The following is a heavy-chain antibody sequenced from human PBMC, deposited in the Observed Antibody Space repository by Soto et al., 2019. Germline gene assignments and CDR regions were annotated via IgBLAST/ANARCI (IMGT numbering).Heavy chain of an antibody. CDR1: GGSISSGDYY. CDR3: ARGSLQLWLGYYYGMDV. J-gene: IGHJ6*02. Sequence: PSETLSLTCTVSGGSISSGDYYWSWIRQHPGKGLEWIGYIYYSGSTYYNPSLKSRVTISVDTSKNQFSLKLSSVTAADTAVYYCARGSLQLWLGYYYGMDVWGQGTTVTVSS. V-gene: IGHV4-31*03. D-gene: IGHD5-18*01. CDR2: IYYSGST.